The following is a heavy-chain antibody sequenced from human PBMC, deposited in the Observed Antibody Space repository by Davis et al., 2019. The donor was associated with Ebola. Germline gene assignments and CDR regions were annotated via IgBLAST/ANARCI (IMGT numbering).Heavy chain of an antibody. J-gene: IGHJ2*01. CDR1: GYTFTGYY. V-gene: IGHV1-2*06. D-gene: IGHD3-16*01. CDR3: ARDMTSRYFDL. CDR2: INPNSGGT. Sequence: ASVKVSCKASGYTFTGYYMHWVRQAPGQGLEWMGRINPNSGGTNYAQKLQGRVTMTTDTSTSTAYMELRSLRSDDTAVYYCARDMTSRYFDLWGRGTLVTVSS.